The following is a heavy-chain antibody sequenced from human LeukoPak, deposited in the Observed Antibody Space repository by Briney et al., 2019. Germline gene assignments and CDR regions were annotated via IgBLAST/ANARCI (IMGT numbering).Heavy chain of an antibody. V-gene: IGHV3-30*02. CDR1: GFTFSSYG. CDR3: AKDPRNGYYGSGSCCDY. J-gene: IGHJ4*02. CDR2: IRYDGSNK. Sequence: GGSLRLSCAASGFTFSSYGMHWVRQAPGKGLEWVAFIRYDGSNKYYADSVKGRFTISRDNSKNTLYLQMNSLRAEDTAVYYCAKDPRNGYYGSGSCCDYWGQGTLVTVSS. D-gene: IGHD3-10*01.